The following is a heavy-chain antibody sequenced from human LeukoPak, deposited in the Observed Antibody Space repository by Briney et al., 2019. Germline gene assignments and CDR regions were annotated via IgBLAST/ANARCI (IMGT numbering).Heavy chain of an antibody. CDR2: ISSSSNYI. J-gene: IGHJ3*02. Sequence: NPGGSLSLSCAASGFTFSSNSMTWLRQAPGKGLEWVSSISSSSNYIYYADSVKGRFTISRDNAKNSVSLQMNSLRAEDTAVYYCARALKPYGSSGTTYAFDIWGQGTMVTVSS. V-gene: IGHV3-21*06. CDR1: GFTFSSNS. D-gene: IGHD6-25*01. CDR3: ARALKPYGSSGTTYAFDI.